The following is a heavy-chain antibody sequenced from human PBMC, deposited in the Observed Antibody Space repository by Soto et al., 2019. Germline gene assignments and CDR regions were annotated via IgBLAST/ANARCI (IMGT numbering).Heavy chain of an antibody. Sequence: EVQLVESGGGLVQPGRSLRLSCAASGFTFDNYAMHWVRQAPGKGPEWVSSISWNSGAVGYAASVRGRFTISRDNARNSLFLQMNSLRPEDTALYYCAKDIGHNYPYPGTGLDPWGQGTLVTVSS. CDR3: AKDIGHNYPYPGTGLDP. CDR1: GFTFDNYA. CDR2: ISWNSGAV. D-gene: IGHD3-16*01. J-gene: IGHJ5*02. V-gene: IGHV3-9*01.